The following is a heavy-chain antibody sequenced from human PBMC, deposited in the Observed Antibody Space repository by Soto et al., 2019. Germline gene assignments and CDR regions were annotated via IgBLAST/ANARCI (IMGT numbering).Heavy chain of an antibody. Sequence: ASVKVSCKASGYTFTSCDINWVRQATGQGLEWMGWMNPNSGNTGYAQKFQGRVTMTRNTSISTAYMELSSLRSEDTAVYYCARGPYSSSRYYYYYGMDVWGQGTTVTVSS. CDR3: ARGPYSSSRYYYYYGMDV. CDR2: MNPNSGNT. J-gene: IGHJ6*02. CDR1: GYTFTSCD. V-gene: IGHV1-8*01. D-gene: IGHD6-13*01.